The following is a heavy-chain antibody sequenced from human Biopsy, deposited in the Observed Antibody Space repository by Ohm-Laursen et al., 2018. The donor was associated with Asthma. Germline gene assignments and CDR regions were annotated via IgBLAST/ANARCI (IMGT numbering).Heavy chain of an antibody. CDR2: IKHDGSEK. CDR1: GFTLGDYW. D-gene: IGHD3-3*01. J-gene: IGHJ1*01. Sequence: SLRLSCSASGFTLGDYWMSWVRQVPGQGLEWVANIKHDGSEKNHVDSLKGRFTISRDNAENLLFLQMNSLRAEDTAVYYCARTFHFWSPYHAEHYQLWGQGTLVTVSS. CDR3: ARTFHFWSPYHAEHYQL. V-gene: IGHV3-7*01.